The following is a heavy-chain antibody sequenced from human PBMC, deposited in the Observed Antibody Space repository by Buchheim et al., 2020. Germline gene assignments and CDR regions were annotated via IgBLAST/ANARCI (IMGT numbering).Heavy chain of an antibody. V-gene: IGHV3-48*03. CDR1: GFTFSSYE. D-gene: IGHD2-21*01. CDR3: AREQAHCGGDCSDY. CDR2: ISSSESTV. J-gene: IGHJ4*02. Sequence: EVQLVESGGGLVQPGGSLRLSCMASGFTFSSYEMNWVRQAPGKGLEWVSYISSSESTVYYADSVKGRFTISRDNAKNSLYLQMSGLGAEDTAVYYCAREQAHCGGDCSDYWGQGTL.